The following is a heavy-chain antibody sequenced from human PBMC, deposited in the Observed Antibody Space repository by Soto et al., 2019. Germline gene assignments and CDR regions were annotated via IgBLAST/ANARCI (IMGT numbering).Heavy chain of an antibody. CDR2: TYYRSKWYN. J-gene: IGHJ5*02. CDR3: ARAGSSRFESRNWFDP. Sequence: PSQTLSLTCAISGDSVSSNSAAWNWIRQSPSRGLEWLGRTYYRSKWYNDYAVSVKSRITINPDTSKNQFSLQPNSVTPEDTAVYYCARAGSSRFESRNWFDPWGQGTLVTVSS. V-gene: IGHV6-1*01. CDR1: GDSVSSNSAA. D-gene: IGHD6-13*01.